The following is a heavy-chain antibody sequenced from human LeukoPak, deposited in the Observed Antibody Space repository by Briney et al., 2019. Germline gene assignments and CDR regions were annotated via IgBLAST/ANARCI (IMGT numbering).Heavy chain of an antibody. V-gene: IGHV3-11*06. CDR1: GGSFSGYY. D-gene: IGHD3-10*01. J-gene: IGHJ4*02. CDR2: ISGGSTYI. CDR3: AKTYYYSSGNF. Sequence: LSLTCAVYGGSFSGYYWSWIRQPPGKGLEWVSSISGGSTYIHYGEAVKGRFTISRDNAKNSVYLQMNGLRAEDTAIYYCAKTYYYSSGNFWGQGTLVTVSS.